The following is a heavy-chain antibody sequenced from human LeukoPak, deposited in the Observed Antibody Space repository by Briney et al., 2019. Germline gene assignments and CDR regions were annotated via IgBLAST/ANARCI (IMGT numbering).Heavy chain of an antibody. Sequence: SETLSLTCTVSGGSISSSSYYWGWIRQPPGKGLEWIGSIYYSGSTYYNPSLKSRVTISVDTSKDQFSLKLSSVTAADTAVYYCAGMFLNQQWHLAGPVDYWGQGTLVTVSS. CDR1: GGSISSSSYY. V-gene: IGHV4-39*01. CDR3: AGMFLNQQWHLAGPVDY. CDR2: IYYSGST. J-gene: IGHJ4*02. D-gene: IGHD6-19*01.